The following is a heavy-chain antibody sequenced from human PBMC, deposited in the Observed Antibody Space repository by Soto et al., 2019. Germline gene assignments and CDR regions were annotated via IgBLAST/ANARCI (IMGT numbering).Heavy chain of an antibody. D-gene: IGHD2-15*01. J-gene: IGHJ6*02. V-gene: IGHV3-30*03. CDR2: ISYDGSNK. Sequence: GGSLRLSCAASGFTFSSYGMHWVRQAPGKGLEWVAVISYDGSNKYYADSVKGRFTISRDNSKNTLYLQMNSLRAEDTAVYYCARGCSGGSCYLLYYYYGMDVWGQGTTVTVSS. CDR3: ARGCSGGSCYLLYYYYGMDV. CDR1: GFTFSSYG.